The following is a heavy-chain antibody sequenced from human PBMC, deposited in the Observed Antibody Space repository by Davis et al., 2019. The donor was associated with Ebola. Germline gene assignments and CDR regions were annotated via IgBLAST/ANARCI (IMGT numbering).Heavy chain of an antibody. Sequence: MPSETLSLTCTVSGGSISSYYWSWIRQPPGKGLEWIGYIYYSGSTHYNPYLKSRVTISVDTSTNQFSLKLSSVTAADTAVYYCARTVLQGWFDPWGQGTLVTVSS. CDR3: ARTVLQGWFDP. D-gene: IGHD2/OR15-2a*01. CDR2: IYYSGST. J-gene: IGHJ5*02. V-gene: IGHV4-59*01. CDR1: GGSISSYY.